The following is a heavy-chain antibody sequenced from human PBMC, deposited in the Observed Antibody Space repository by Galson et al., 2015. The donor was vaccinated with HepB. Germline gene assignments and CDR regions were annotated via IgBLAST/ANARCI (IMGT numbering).Heavy chain of an antibody. D-gene: IGHD1-7*01. CDR1: GFTFSNYA. CDR3: AIEGDWNYAFDY. CDR2: ISPNAVTT. Sequence: SLRLSCAASGFTFSNYAMSWVRQAPGKGLEWVSAISPNAVTTNYADSVKGRFTISRDNSKKALYLQMSSLRAEDTAGYYCAIEGDWNYAFDYWGQGALVIVSS. V-gene: IGHV3-23*01. J-gene: IGHJ4*02.